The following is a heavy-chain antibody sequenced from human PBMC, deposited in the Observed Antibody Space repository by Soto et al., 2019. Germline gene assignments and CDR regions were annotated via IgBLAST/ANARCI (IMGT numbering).Heavy chain of an antibody. J-gene: IGHJ5*02. CDR3: ARSEISDYGDYFWFDP. D-gene: IGHD4-17*01. CDR2: IIPIFGAA. Sequence: QVQLVQSGAEVKKPGSSVKVSCKASGATFRRYAISWVRQAPGQGLEWMGGIIPIFGAANYAQKFQGRVTITADEPTSPAYMELSSMRAEDTAVYYCARSEISDYGDYFWFDPWGQGTLVTVSS. CDR1: GATFRRYA. V-gene: IGHV1-69*12.